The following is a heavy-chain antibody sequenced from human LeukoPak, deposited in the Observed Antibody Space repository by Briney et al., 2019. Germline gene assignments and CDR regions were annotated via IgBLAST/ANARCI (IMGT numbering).Heavy chain of an antibody. J-gene: IGHJ4*02. CDR2: INPSGGST. CDR3: ARVDTAMVIGY. CDR1: GYTFTSYY. Sequence: ASVKVSCKASGYTFTSYYMHWVRQAPGHVLEWMGIINPSGGSTIYAQKLQGRVTTTRDTSTRPVYMELSSLRSDDTAVYYCARVDTAMVIGYWGQGTLVTVSS. V-gene: IGHV1-46*04. D-gene: IGHD5-18*01.